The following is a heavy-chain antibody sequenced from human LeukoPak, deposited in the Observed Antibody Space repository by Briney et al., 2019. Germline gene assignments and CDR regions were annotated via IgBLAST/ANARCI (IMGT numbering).Heavy chain of an antibody. Sequence: ASVKVSCKASGYRFTGYHIHWVRQAPGQGLEWMGWINPHTGATNYAQKFQGRVTMTRDTSVSTASTELNRLKSDDTAVYYCARDGFRVTTTFTYYYYYYMDVWGEGTTVTVSS. CDR2: INPHTGAT. D-gene: IGHD4-11*01. V-gene: IGHV1-2*02. CDR1: GYRFTGYH. CDR3: ARDGFRVTTTFTYYYYYYMDV. J-gene: IGHJ6*03.